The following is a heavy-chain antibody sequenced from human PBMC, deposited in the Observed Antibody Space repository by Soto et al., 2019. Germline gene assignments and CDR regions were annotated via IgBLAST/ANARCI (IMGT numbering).Heavy chain of an antibody. CDR3: AREVLAIFGVVIKYYYGMDV. CDR1: GFTFSSYA. J-gene: IGHJ6*02. Sequence: QVQLVESGGGVVQPGRSLRLSCAASGFTFSSYAMHWVRQAPGKGLEWVAVISYDGSNKYYADSVKGRFTISRDNSKNTPYLQMNSLRAEDTAVYYCAREVLAIFGVVIKYYYGMDVWGQGTTVTVSS. V-gene: IGHV3-30-3*01. CDR2: ISYDGSNK. D-gene: IGHD3-3*01.